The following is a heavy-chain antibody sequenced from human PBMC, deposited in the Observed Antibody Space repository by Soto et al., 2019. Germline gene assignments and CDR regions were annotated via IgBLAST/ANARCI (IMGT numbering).Heavy chain of an antibody. Sequence: EVQLVDSGGGRVKPGGSLILSCAASGFTFSSYSMNWVRQAPGKGLEWVSSISSSSSYIYYADSVKGRFTISRDNAKNSLYLQMNTLRAEDTAVYYCARDQPGYSYGYGLGYWGQGTLVTVSS. CDR1: GFTFSSYS. CDR2: ISSSSSYI. CDR3: ARDQPGYSYGYGLGY. D-gene: IGHD5-18*01. J-gene: IGHJ4*02. V-gene: IGHV3-21*01.